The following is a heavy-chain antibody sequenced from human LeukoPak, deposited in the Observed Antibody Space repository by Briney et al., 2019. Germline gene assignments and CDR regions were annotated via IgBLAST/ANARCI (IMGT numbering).Heavy chain of an antibody. V-gene: IGHV1-45*02. CDR3: ARGSGYYYYFDY. J-gene: IGHJ4*02. Sequence: VASVKVSCKASGYTFTYRYLHWARQAPGQALEWMGWITPFNGNTNYAQKFQGRVTITADESTSTAYMELSSLRSEDAAVYYCARGSGYYYYFDYWGQGTLVTVSS. CDR2: ITPFNGNT. D-gene: IGHD3-22*01. CDR1: GYTFTYRY.